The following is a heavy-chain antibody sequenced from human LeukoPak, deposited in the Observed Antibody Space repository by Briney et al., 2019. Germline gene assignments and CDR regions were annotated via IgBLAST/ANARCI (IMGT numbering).Heavy chain of an antibody. Sequence: PSETLSLTCAVYGGSFSGYYWGWIRQPPGKGLEWIGEINHSGSTNYNPSPKSRVTISVDTSKNQFSLKLSSVTAADTAVYYCASDTRRDGYNPKFDYWGQGTLVTVSS. CDR2: INHSGST. V-gene: IGHV4-34*01. CDR3: ASDTRRDGYNPKFDY. CDR1: GGSFSGYY. J-gene: IGHJ4*02. D-gene: IGHD5-24*01.